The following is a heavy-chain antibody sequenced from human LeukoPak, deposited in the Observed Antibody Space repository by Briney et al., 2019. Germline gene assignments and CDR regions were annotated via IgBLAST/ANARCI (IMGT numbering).Heavy chain of an antibody. J-gene: IGHJ4*02. CDR3: ARLVDTAMLYYFDY. CDR2: IIPIFGTA. Sequence: SVKVSCKASGGTFSSYAISWVRQAPGQGLEWMGGIIPIFGTANYAQKFQGRVTITADESTSTAYMELSSLRSEDTAVYYCARLVDTAMLYYFDYWGQGTLVTVSS. V-gene: IGHV1-69*13. CDR1: GGTFSSYA. D-gene: IGHD5-18*01.